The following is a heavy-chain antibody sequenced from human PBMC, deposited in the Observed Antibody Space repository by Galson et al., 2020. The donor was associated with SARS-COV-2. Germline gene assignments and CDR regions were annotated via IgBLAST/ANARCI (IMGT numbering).Heavy chain of an antibody. CDR2: TYYRSKWYN. V-gene: IGHV6-1*01. D-gene: IGHD3-9*01. CDR3: ARDRGYYDILTGYYQDYGMDV. CDR1: GDSVSSNSAA. Sequence: QTLSLTCAISGDSVSSNSAAWNWIRQSPSRGLEWLGRTYYRSKWYNDYAVSVKSRITINPDTSKNQFSLQLNSVTPEDTAVYYCARDRGYYDILTGYYQDYGMDVWCQGTTVTVSS. J-gene: IGHJ6*02.